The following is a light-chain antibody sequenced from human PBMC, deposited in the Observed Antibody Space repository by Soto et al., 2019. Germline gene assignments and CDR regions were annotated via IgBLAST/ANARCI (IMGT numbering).Light chain of an antibody. CDR2: GVT. Sequence: QSVLTQPASVSGSPGQSITISCTGTGSDIGRYDYVSWYQHHPGKVPKLIIYGVTNRPSGVSSRFSGSKSGKTASLTISGLRSEDEADYYCSSYTITNDRVFGGGTK. CDR3: SSYTITNDRV. J-gene: IGLJ2*01. V-gene: IGLV2-14*01. CDR1: GSDIGRYDY.